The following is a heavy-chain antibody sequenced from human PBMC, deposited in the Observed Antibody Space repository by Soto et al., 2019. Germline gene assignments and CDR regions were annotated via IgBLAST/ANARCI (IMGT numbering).Heavy chain of an antibody. V-gene: IGHV3-9*01. CDR3: AKGVFGSSRYTAYNYAMDV. J-gene: IGHJ6*02. D-gene: IGHD6-13*01. CDR1: GFTFDDYA. Sequence: EVQLVESGGGLVQPGRSLRLSCAASGFTFDDYAMHWVRQVPGKGLEWVSGISWNSGSIGYADSVKGRFTISRDNAKNSLYLQMNSLRAEDTALYYCAKGVFGSSRYTAYNYAMDVWGQGTTVTVSS. CDR2: ISWNSGSI.